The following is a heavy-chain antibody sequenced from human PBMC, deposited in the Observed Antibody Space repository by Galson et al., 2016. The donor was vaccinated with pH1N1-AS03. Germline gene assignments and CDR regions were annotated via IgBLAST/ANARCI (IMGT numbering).Heavy chain of an antibody. CDR2: IVPFSVTT. D-gene: IGHD3-22*01. CDR1: TDNFVDYG. Sequence: SVKVSCKASTDNFVDYGISWVRQAPGQGLEWMGGIVPFSVTTDYEQKFQGRISITADESTGTAYMELSSLTSEDTAVYYCARDRYHGLPGDYYESAYWGQVTLVTVSS. CDR3: ARDRYHGLPGDYYESAY. J-gene: IGHJ4*02. V-gene: IGHV1-69*13.